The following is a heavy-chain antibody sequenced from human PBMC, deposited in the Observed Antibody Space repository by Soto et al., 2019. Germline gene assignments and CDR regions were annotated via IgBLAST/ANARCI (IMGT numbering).Heavy chain of an antibody. CDR1: GVSVSRDYQ. Sequence: PSETLSLTCTVSGVSVSRDYQWIWIRQPPGKGLEWIGHISYSGSPYYHPSLRSRLSISVDTSKNQFSLKVKSVTAADTAVYYCARALDFWAEGTLVTVSS. CDR2: ISYSGSP. CDR3: ARALDF. J-gene: IGHJ1*01. V-gene: IGHV4-30-4*01. D-gene: IGHD3-3*01.